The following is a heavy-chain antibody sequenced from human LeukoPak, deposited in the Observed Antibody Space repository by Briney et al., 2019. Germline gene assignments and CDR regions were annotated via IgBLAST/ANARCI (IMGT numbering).Heavy chain of an antibody. CDR2: ISSSTSYI. D-gene: IGHD1-26*01. J-gene: IGHJ4*02. CDR3: ARENSGSYYQFDC. Sequence: GGSLRLSCAASGFTSDDYGLSWVRQAPGKGLEWVSSISSSTSYIYYADSVKGRFTISRDNAKNSLYLQMNSLRPEDTAVYYCARENSGSYYQFDCWGQGTLVTVSS. V-gene: IGHV3-21*01. CDR1: GFTSDDYG.